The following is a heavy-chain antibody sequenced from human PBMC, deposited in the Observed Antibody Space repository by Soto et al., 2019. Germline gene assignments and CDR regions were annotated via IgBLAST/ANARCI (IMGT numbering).Heavy chain of an antibody. Sequence: QVQLVQSGAEVKKPGASVQVSCKAPGYTFTSYDINWVRQATGQGLEWMGWRNPNSGNTGYAQKYQGRVTMPRNTSIIQAYMWLSSLRSEDTAVYYCASADYYDRRGYLLRCGYWGQGTLVTVSS. CDR3: ASADYYDRRGYLLRCGY. CDR2: RNPNSGNT. CDR1: GYTFTSYD. D-gene: IGHD3-22*01. J-gene: IGHJ4*02. V-gene: IGHV1-8*01.